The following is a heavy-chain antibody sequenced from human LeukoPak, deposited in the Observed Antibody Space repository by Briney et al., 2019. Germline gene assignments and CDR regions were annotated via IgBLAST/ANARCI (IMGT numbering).Heavy chain of an antibody. Sequence: SVKVSCKASGYTFTSYAISWVRQAPGQGLEWMGGIIPIFGTANYAQKFQGRVTITADESTSTAYMELSSLRSEDTAVYYCARAQVEEIASYNWFDPWGQGTLVTVSS. J-gene: IGHJ5*02. CDR1: GYTFTSYA. CDR3: ARAQVEEIASYNWFDP. V-gene: IGHV1-69*13. D-gene: IGHD3-22*01. CDR2: IIPIFGTA.